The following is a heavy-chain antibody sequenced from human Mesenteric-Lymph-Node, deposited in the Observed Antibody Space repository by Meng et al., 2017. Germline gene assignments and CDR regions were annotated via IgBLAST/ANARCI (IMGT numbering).Heavy chain of an antibody. CDR3: ARDRLQAYGMDV. CDR2: INPSGGST. J-gene: IGHJ6*02. V-gene: IGHV1-46*01. Sequence: ASAKVSCKASGYTFTNFYINWVRQAPGQGLEWMGIINPSGGSTRYAQNFQGRVTMTRDTSTTTVYMELSSLRSEDTAVYYCARDRLQAYGMDVWGQGTTVTVSS. CDR1: GYTFTNFY. D-gene: IGHD2-15*01.